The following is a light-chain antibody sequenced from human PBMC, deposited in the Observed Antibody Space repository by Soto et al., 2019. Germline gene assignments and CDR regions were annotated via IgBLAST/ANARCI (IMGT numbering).Light chain of an antibody. CDR1: SSDVGAYTF. Sequence: QSALTQPASVSGSPGQSITISCTGTSSDVGAYTFVSWYQQHPDKVPKLMIFDVSRRPSGVSDRFSGSKSGNTASLTISGLQPEDEADYYCSSYTSNSTHVFGSGTKVTVL. CDR2: DVS. J-gene: IGLJ1*01. CDR3: SSYTSNSTHV. V-gene: IGLV2-14*03.